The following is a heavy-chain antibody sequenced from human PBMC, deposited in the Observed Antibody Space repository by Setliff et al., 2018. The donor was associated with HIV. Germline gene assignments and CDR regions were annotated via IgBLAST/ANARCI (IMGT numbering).Heavy chain of an antibody. J-gene: IGHJ4*02. Sequence: SETLSLTCAVSGGSISSDNWWTWVRQPPGKGLEWIGEIYHSEYTNYNASLKSRVSMSVDKSKNQFSLKLTSVAAADTAVYYCGRQAWDHQSSGYFVDYWGQGTLVTVSS. CDR1: GGSISSDNW. D-gene: IGHD6-19*01. CDR2: IYHSEYT. V-gene: IGHV4-4*02. CDR3: GRQAWDHQSSGYFVDY.